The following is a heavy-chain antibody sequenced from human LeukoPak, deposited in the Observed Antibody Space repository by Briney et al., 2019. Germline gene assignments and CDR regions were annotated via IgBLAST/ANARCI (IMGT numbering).Heavy chain of an antibody. Sequence: VASVKVSCKASGYTFSGYYIHLMRQAPGQGLECMGWINPDSGGRHYAEKFQGRVTMTRDTSISTVYMELSRLTSDDTAVYYCARGGILGSVTAAEHFEYWGQGALVTVSS. D-gene: IGHD3-16*01. V-gene: IGHV1-2*02. J-gene: IGHJ4*02. CDR3: ARGGILGSVTAAEHFEY. CDR1: GYTFSGYY. CDR2: INPDSGGR.